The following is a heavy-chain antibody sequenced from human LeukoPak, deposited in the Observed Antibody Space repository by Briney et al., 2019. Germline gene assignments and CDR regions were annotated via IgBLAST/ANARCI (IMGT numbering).Heavy chain of an antibody. D-gene: IGHD1-1*01. CDR3: ARVRNDGYAFDI. V-gene: IGHV1-2*02. J-gene: IGHJ3*02. Sequence: ASVKVSCKASGGTFSSYAISWVRQAPGQGLEWMGWINPNSGGTNYAQKFQGRVTMTRDTSISTAYMELSRLRSDDTAVYYCARVRNDGYAFDIWGQGTMVTVSS. CDR1: GGTFSSYA. CDR2: INPNSGGT.